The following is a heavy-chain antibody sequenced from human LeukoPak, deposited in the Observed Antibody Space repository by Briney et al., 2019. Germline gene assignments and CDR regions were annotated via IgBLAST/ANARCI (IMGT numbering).Heavy chain of an antibody. CDR3: ARDHHYYDSSGYYYAETPIDY. V-gene: IGHV1-18*01. J-gene: IGHJ4*02. Sequence: VASVKVSCKASGYTFTSYGISWVRQAPGQGLEWRGWISAYNGNTNYAQKLQGRVTMTTDTSTSTAYMELRSLRSDDTAVYYCARDHHYYDSSGYYYAETPIDYWGQGTLVTVSS. CDR1: GYTFTSYG. D-gene: IGHD3-22*01. CDR2: ISAYNGNT.